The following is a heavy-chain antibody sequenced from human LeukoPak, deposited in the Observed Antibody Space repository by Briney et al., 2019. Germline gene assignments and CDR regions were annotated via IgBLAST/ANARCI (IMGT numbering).Heavy chain of an antibody. V-gene: IGHV1-2*02. D-gene: IGHD6-13*01. CDR3: ARGPYSSSWYVQGDYYFDY. Sequence: ASVKVSCKASGYTFTGYYVQWVRQAPGQRLEWMGSVHPNTGVTNYAQKFQGRVTMTRNTSISTAYMELSSLRSEDTAVYYCARGPYSSSWYVQGDYYFDYWGQGTLVTVSS. CDR1: GYTFTGYY. J-gene: IGHJ4*02. CDR2: VHPNTGVT.